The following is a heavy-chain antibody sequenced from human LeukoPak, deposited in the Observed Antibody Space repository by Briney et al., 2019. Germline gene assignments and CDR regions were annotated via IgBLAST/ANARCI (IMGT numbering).Heavy chain of an antibody. J-gene: IGHJ4*02. Sequence: GESLKISFKASGYTFSSYWIGWVRQMPGKGLEWMGIIYPGDSDTRYSPSLQGQVTISVDTSIGTAYLQWSSLKASDTAIYYCARQNDFRLDYWGQGTLVTVSS. V-gene: IGHV5-51*01. CDR3: ARQNDFRLDY. D-gene: IGHD3-3*01. CDR2: IYPGDSDT. CDR1: GYTFSSYW.